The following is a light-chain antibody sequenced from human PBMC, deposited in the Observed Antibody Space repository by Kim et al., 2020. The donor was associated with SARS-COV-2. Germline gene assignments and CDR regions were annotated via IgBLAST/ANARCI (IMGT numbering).Light chain of an antibody. J-gene: IGKJ4*01. CDR3: QQRYTWPLT. CDR1: HSISNF. V-gene: IGKV3-11*01. CDR2: DAS. Sequence: LPLGKRAPPCCGASHSISNFLAWYQQKPGQAPRLLIYDASNRATGMPARFSGSGSGTDFTLTISNLEPEDFAVYYCQQRYTWPLTFGGGTKVDIK.